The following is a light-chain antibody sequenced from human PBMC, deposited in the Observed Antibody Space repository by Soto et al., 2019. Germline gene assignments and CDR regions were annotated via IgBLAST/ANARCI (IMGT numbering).Light chain of an antibody. CDR2: DVT. CDR3: TSYSPSNTLV. V-gene: IGLV2-14*01. J-gene: IGLJ1*01. Sequence: QSALTQPASVSGSPGQSIAISCTGTSSDIGGYNYVSWYQQHPGKAPKLMIHDVTTRPSGVSNRFSGSKSGNTASLTISGLQAEDETDYYCTSYSPSNTLVFGAGTKVTVL. CDR1: SSDIGGYNY.